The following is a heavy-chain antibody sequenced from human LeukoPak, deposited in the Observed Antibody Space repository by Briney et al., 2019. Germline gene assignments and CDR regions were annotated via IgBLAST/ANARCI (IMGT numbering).Heavy chain of an antibody. CDR1: GINLRGYW. CDR2: MKQDGSEK. CDR3: ARDLGHTGYDLYDY. V-gene: IGHV3-7*01. D-gene: IGHD5-12*01. J-gene: IGHJ4*02. Sequence: GGSLRLSCAVSGINLRGYWMAWVRQAPGKGLEWVANMKQDGSEKYYVDSVKGRFTISRDNAKNSLYLEMNSLRVEDTAVYYCARDLGHTGYDLYDYWGQGTLVTVSS.